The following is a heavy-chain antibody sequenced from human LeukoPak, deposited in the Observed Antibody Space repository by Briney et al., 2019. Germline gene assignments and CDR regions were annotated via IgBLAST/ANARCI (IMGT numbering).Heavy chain of an antibody. CDR3: ARYDFWSGYSSGEYFQH. J-gene: IGHJ1*01. CDR2: IIPIFGIA. Sequence: GASVKVSCKASGGTFSSYAISWVRQAPGQGLEWMGGIIPIFGIANYAQKFQGRVTITADKSTSTAYMELSSLRSEDTAVYYCARYDFWSGYSSGEYFQHWGQGTLVTVSS. CDR1: GGTFSSYA. V-gene: IGHV1-69*10. D-gene: IGHD3-3*01.